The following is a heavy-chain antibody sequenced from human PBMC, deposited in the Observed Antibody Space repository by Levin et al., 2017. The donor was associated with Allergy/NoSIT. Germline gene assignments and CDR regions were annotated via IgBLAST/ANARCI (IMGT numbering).Heavy chain of an antibody. CDR3: ARVIGHCSSTSCYKSGGDYGMDV. D-gene: IGHD2-2*02. J-gene: IGHJ6*02. Sequence: GESLKISCAASGFTFSSYWMSWVRQAPGKGLEWVANIKQDGSEKYYVDSVKGRFTISRDNAKNSLYLQMNSLRAEDTAVYYCARVIGHCSSTSCYKSGGDYGMDVWGQGTTVTVSS. CDR1: GFTFSSYW. V-gene: IGHV3-7*01. CDR2: IKQDGSEK.